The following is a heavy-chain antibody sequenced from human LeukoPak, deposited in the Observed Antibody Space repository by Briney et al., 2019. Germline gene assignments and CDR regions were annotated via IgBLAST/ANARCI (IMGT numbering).Heavy chain of an antibody. Sequence: SETLSLTCAVYGGSFSGYYWSWIRQPPGKGLEWIGEINHSGSTNYNPSLESRVTISVDTSKNQFSLKLSSVTAADTAVYYCARGPRCAYWGQGTLVTVSS. V-gene: IGHV4-34*01. D-gene: IGHD2-8*01. CDR2: INHSGST. CDR1: GGSFSGYY. CDR3: ARGPRCAY. J-gene: IGHJ4*02.